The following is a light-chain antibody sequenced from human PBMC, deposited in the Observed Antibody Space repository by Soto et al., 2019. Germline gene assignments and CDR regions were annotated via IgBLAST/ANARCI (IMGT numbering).Light chain of an antibody. Sequence: VVTQEPSLTVSPGGTVTLTCASSAGAVTSGYYPNWFQQKPGQAPRALIYLTTNKHSWTPARFSGSLLGGKAALTLSGVQPEDEAEYYCLLYYGGAWVFGGGTKLTVL. CDR2: LTT. J-gene: IGLJ3*02. CDR3: LLYYGGAWV. CDR1: AGAVTSGYY. V-gene: IGLV7-43*01.